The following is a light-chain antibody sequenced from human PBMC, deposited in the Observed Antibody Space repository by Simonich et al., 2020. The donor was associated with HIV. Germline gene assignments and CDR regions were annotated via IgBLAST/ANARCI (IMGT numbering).Light chain of an antibody. Sequence: QTVVTQEPSFSVSPGGTVILTCGLSSGSVSTSYYVSWYQQTPGQAPRTLIHSTITRSSGVPDRFSGSIDSSSNSASLTISGLKTEDEADYYCQSYDSSNHWVFGGGTKLTVL. J-gene: IGLJ3*02. CDR1: SGSVSTSYY. CDR3: QSYDSSNHWV. V-gene: IGLV8-61*01. CDR2: STI.